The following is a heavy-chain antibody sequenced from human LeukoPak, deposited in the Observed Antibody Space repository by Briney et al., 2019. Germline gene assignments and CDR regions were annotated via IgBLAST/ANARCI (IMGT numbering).Heavy chain of an antibody. CDR1: GFNVSSNY. Sequence: GGSLRLSCAASGFNVSSNYMSWVRQAPGKGLEWVSVIYSGGSTYYADSVKGRFTISRDNSKNTLYLQMNSLRAEDTAVYYCARDQIAAAGTPIGYYGMDVWGQGTTVTVSS. CDR2: IYSGGST. J-gene: IGHJ6*02. V-gene: IGHV3-53*01. D-gene: IGHD6-13*01. CDR3: ARDQIAAAGTPIGYYGMDV.